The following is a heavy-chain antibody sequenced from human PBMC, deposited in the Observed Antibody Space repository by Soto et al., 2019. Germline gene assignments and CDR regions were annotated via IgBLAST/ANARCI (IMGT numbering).Heavy chain of an antibody. CDR3: ARGTYYYDSSGYYWYFDL. CDR2: IIPIFGTA. CDR1: GGTFSSYA. J-gene: IGHJ2*01. V-gene: IGHV1-69*13. Sequence: SVKVSCKASGGTFSSYAISWVRQAPGQGLEWMGGIIPIFGTANYAQKFQGRDTITADESTSTAYMELSSLRSEDTAVYYCARGTYYYDSSGYYWYFDLWGRGTLVTVSS. D-gene: IGHD3-22*01.